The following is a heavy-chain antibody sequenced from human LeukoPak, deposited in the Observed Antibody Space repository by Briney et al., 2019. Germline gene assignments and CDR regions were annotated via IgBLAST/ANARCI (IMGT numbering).Heavy chain of an antibody. Sequence: PGGSLRLSCAASGFAFSSYSMNWVRQAPGKGLEWVSYISSSSGTIYYADSAKGRFTISRDNAKNSLYLQMNSLRAEDTAVYYCARVVSGYLNNYWGQGTLVTVSS. CDR3: ARVVSGYLNNY. D-gene: IGHD5-12*01. J-gene: IGHJ4*02. CDR2: ISSSSGTI. V-gene: IGHV3-48*01. CDR1: GFAFSSYS.